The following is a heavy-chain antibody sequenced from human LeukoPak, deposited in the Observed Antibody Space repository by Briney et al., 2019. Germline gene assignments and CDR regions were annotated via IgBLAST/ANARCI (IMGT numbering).Heavy chain of an antibody. CDR3: ARVDGSRSGGSCPSGNWFDP. J-gene: IGHJ5*02. V-gene: IGHV4-61*02. Sequence: SETLSLTCTVSGGSISSSSYYWSWIRQPAGKGLEWIGRFHTRGSTNYNPSLKSRVIISVDTSKNQFSLKLNSVTAADTAVYYCARVDGSRSGGSCPSGNWFDPWGQGTLVTVSS. D-gene: IGHD2-15*01. CDR1: GGSISSSSYY. CDR2: FHTRGST.